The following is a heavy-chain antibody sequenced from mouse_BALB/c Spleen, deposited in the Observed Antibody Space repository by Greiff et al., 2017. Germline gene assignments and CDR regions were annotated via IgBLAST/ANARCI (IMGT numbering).Heavy chain of an antibody. CDR2: ISSGGSYT. Sequence: EVKLVESGGGLVKPGGSLKLSCAASGFTFSSYTMSWVRQTPGKRLEWVATISSGGSYTYYPDSVKGRFTISRDNAKNTLYLQMSSLKSEDTAMYYCTREGVRNYAMDDWGQGTSVTVSS. CDR1: GFTFSSYT. J-gene: IGHJ4*01. D-gene: IGHD2-14*01. CDR3: TREGVRNYAMDD. V-gene: IGHV5-6-4*01.